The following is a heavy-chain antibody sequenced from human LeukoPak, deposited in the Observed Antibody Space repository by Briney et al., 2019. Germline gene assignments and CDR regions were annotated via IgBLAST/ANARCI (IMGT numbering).Heavy chain of an antibody. Sequence: PGGSLRLSCAASGFTVSSNYMSWVRQAPGKGLEWLSVIYSGGSTYYADFVKGRFTISRHNSKNTLYLQMNSLRAEDTAVCYCAREGYCSSTSCYRDAFDIWGQGTMVTVSS. CDR1: GFTVSSNY. CDR3: AREGYCSSTSCYRDAFDI. V-gene: IGHV3-53*04. D-gene: IGHD2-2*01. J-gene: IGHJ3*02. CDR2: IYSGGST.